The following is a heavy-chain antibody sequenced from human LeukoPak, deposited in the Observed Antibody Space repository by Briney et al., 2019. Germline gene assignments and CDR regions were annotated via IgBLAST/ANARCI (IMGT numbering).Heavy chain of an antibody. D-gene: IGHD6-19*01. J-gene: IGHJ6*03. Sequence: PGGSLRLSCAASGFTFSSYWMHWVRQAPGKELVWVSRINSDGSSTSYADSVKGRFTISRDNAKNTLYLQMNSLRAEDTAVYYCARMRGSSGWGYYYYYMDVWGKGTTVTISS. CDR3: ARMRGSSGWGYYYYYMDV. V-gene: IGHV3-74*01. CDR2: INSDGSST. CDR1: GFTFSSYW.